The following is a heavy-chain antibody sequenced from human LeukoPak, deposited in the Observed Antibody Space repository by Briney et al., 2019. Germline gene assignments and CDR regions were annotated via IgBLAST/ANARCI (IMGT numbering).Heavy chain of an antibody. V-gene: IGHV3-9*01. CDR2: ISWNSGSI. D-gene: IGHD3-10*01. J-gene: IGHJ4*02. CDR1: GFTFDDYA. CDR3: ARGPTYGSRSDFFDY. Sequence: GGSLRLSCAASGFTFDDYAMHWVRQAPGKGLEWVSGISWNSGSIGYADSVKGRFTISRDNAKNSLYLQMNSLRVEDTAVYYCARGPTYGSRSDFFDYWGQGTLVTVSS.